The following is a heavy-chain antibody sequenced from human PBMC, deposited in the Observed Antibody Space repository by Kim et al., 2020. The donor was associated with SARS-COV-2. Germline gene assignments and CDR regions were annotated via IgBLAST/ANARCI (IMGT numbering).Heavy chain of an antibody. J-gene: IGHJ4*01. CDR2: IYSGGST. CDR1: GFTVSSNY. CDR3: SRDSGQISSVY. Sequence: GGSLRLSCAASGFTVSSNYMSWVRQAPGKGLEWVSVIYSGGSTYYADSVKGRLTISRDNSKNTPYLQLNSLIADDTAAYYCSRDSGQISSVYCGHGTRVT. D-gene: IGHD6-6*01. V-gene: IGHV3-66*01.